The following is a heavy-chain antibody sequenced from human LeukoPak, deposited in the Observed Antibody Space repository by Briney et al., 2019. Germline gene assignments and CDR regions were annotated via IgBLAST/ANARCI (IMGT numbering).Heavy chain of an antibody. V-gene: IGHV4-31*03. CDR3: ARGGDYVWGSYRYDLDY. CDR2: IYYSGST. CDR1: GGSISSGGYY. J-gene: IGHJ4*02. D-gene: IGHD3-16*02. Sequence: SETLSLTCTVSGGSISSGGYYWSWIRQHPGKGLEWIGYIYYSGSTYYNPSLKSRVTISVDTSKNQFSLKLSSVTAADTAVYYCARGGDYVWGSYRYDLDYWGQGTLVTVSS.